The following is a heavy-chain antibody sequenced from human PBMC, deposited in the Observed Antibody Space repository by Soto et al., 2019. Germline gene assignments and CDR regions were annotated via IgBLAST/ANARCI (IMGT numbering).Heavy chain of an antibody. V-gene: IGHV2-5*02. Sequence: SGPTLVNPTQTLTLTCTFSGFSLSTSGVGVGWIRQPPGKALEWLALIYWDDDKRYSPSLKSRLTITKDTFKIQVVLTMTNMDPVDTATYYCAHSPPLSGWGTGRYFDYWGQGTLVTVSS. CDR2: IYWDDDK. CDR1: GFSLSTSGVG. D-gene: IGHD6-19*01. J-gene: IGHJ4*02. CDR3: AHSPPLSGWGTGRYFDY.